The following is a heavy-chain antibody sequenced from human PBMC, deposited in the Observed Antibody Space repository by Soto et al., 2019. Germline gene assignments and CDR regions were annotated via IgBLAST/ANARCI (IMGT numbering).Heavy chain of an antibody. D-gene: IGHD6-19*01. CDR2: ISYDGSNK. CDR3: AKGEGCVAVAGRGACYYYYGMDV. J-gene: IGHJ6*02. CDR1: GFTFSSYG. V-gene: IGHV3-30*18. Sequence: GGSLRLSCAASGFTFSSYGMHWVRQAPGKGLEWVAVISYDGSNKYYADSVKGRFTISRDNSKNTLYLQMNSLRAEDTAVYYGAKGEGCVAVAGRGACYYYYGMDVWGQGTTVTVSS.